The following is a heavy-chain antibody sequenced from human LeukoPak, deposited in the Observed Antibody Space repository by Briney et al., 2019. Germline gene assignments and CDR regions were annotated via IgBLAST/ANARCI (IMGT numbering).Heavy chain of an antibody. CDR2: MSGRGDST. V-gene: IGHV3-23*01. CDR3: AKWGDYDILTGYYDSDY. D-gene: IGHD3-9*01. CDR1: GFTFSNYA. J-gene: IGHJ4*02. Sequence: GGSLRLSCAASGFTFSNYAMSWVRQAPGKGLEWVSAMSGRGDSTYYADSVKGRFTISRDTSKNTLYLQMNSLRAEDTAVYYCAKWGDYDILTGYYDSDYWGQGTLVTVSS.